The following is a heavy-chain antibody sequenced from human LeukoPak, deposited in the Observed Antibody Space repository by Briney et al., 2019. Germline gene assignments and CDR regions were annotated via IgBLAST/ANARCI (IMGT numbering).Heavy chain of an antibody. V-gene: IGHV3-30*03. D-gene: IGHD5-18*01. CDR2: TSYDGSNK. CDR3: ARSGQLWLSSHDY. CDR1: GFTFSSYG. J-gene: IGHJ4*02. Sequence: GGSLRLSCVASGFTFSSYGMHWVRQAPGKGLEWVAVTSYDGSNKYYADSVKGRFTISGDNSKNTLYVQMNSLRAEDTAVYYCARSGQLWLSSHDYWGQGTLVTVSS.